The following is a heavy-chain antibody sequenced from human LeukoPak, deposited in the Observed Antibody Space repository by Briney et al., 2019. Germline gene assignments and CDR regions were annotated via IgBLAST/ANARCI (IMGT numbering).Heavy chain of an antibody. Sequence: GGSLRLSCAAPGFTFSSYAMHWVRQAPGKGLEWVAVISYDGSNKYYADSVKGRFTISRDNSKNTLYLQMNSLRAEDTAVYYCAREGAGNWFDPWGQGTLVTVSS. V-gene: IGHV3-30-3*01. J-gene: IGHJ5*02. CDR2: ISYDGSNK. CDR1: GFTFSSYA. D-gene: IGHD1-26*01. CDR3: AREGAGNWFDP.